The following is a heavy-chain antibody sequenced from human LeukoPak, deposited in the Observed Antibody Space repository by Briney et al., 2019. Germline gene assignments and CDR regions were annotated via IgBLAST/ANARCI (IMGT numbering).Heavy chain of an antibody. V-gene: IGHV3-30*01. D-gene: IGHD3-10*01. J-gene: IGHJ4*02. CDR2: ISSGGTYE. Sequence: PGKSLRLSCAASGFPFSNYAMHWVRQAPGKGLEWVSLISSGGTYEYYADSVKGRFTISRDNSKNTLYLQLNSLRAEDTAVHYCARDSTYYYDSGSSGPHYFDNWGQGTLVTVSS. CDR1: GFPFSNYA. CDR3: ARDSTYYYDSGSSGPHYFDN.